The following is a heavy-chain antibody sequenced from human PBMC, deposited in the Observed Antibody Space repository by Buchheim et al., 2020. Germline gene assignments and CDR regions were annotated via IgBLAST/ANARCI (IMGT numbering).Heavy chain of an antibody. Sequence: QVQLVQSGAEVKKPGSSVKVSCKASGGTFSSYAISWVRQAPGQGLEWMGGIIPIFGTATYAQKFQGRVTITADKSTSTPSMELSSLRSEDTAVYYCARASPTVVTHLQIPGYYYYGMDVWGQGTT. D-gene: IGHD4-23*01. J-gene: IGHJ6*02. CDR1: GGTFSSYA. CDR3: ARASPTVVTHLQIPGYYYYGMDV. CDR2: IIPIFGTA. V-gene: IGHV1-69*06.